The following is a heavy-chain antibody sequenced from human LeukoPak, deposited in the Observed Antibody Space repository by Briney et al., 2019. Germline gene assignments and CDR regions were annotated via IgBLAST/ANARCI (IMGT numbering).Heavy chain of an antibody. V-gene: IGHV3-30-3*01. CDR2: VSHVESHNK. CDR3: AAEGDSSGHAGAFDI. J-gene: IGHJ3*02. CDR1: GLTFSTRV. D-gene: IGHD3-22*01. Sequence: GGSLRLSCTASGLTFSTRVMHWIRQAPGEGLEWVALVSHVESHNKQYADSMKGRFTISRDNSKNTLYLQMDSLSAADTALYFCAAEGDSSGHAGAFDIWGQGTMVTVSS.